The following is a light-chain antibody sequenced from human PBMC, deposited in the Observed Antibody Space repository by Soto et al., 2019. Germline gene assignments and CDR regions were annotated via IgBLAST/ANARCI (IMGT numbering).Light chain of an antibody. V-gene: IGKV1-5*01. Sequence: DIQMAQSPSTLSASVGDRVTITCRASQNIDSWLAWYQHKPGKAAKVLIYDASSLETGVPSRFSSSLYGTELSLTVSSLRPDDFAAYYYQQYETDPLTFGQGTKVEIK. CDR1: QNIDSW. CDR2: DAS. J-gene: IGKJ1*01. CDR3: QQYETDPLT.